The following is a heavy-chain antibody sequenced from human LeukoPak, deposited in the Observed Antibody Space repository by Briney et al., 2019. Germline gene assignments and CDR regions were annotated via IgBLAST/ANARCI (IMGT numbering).Heavy chain of an antibody. CDR1: GFTFSSHA. J-gene: IGHJ4*02. CDR2: LTGDVVPT. Sequence: GGSLRLSCVASGFTFSSHAMCWVRQAPGKGLEWVSTLTGDVVPTYYADSVKGRFTISRDNFKNTLSLQMNSLRADDTAVYYCVRDSGRSGWYSDNWGQGTLVTVSP. CDR3: VRDSGRSGWYSDN. D-gene: IGHD6-19*01. V-gene: IGHV3-23*01.